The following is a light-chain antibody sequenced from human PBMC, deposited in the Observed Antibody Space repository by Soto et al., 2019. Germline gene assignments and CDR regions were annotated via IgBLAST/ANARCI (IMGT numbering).Light chain of an antibody. CDR2: GAS. Sequence: IVLTQSPGTLSLSPGERATLSCRASQNLISDYLAWYQQKPGQPPRLLIYGASRRVTGIPDRFSGSGSGTDFTLSISSLEPEDSAVYYCQQYGRSPTWTFGQGTKVEIK. CDR3: QQYGRSPTWT. V-gene: IGKV3-20*01. J-gene: IGKJ1*01. CDR1: QNLISDY.